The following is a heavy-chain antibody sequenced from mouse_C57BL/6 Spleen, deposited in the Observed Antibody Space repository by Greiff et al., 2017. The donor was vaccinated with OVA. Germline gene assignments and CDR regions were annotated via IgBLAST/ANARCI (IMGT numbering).Heavy chain of an antibody. CDR3: ARPHYYGSRTWFAY. CDR1: GYTFTSYW. Sequence: QVQLKQPGAELVKPGASVKMSCKASGYTFTSYWITWVKQRPGQGLEWIGDIYPGSGSTNYNEKFKSKATLTVDTSSSTAYMQLSSLTSEDSAVYYCARPHYYGSRTWFAYWGQGTLVTVSA. D-gene: IGHD1-1*01. V-gene: IGHV1-55*01. CDR2: IYPGSGST. J-gene: IGHJ3*01.